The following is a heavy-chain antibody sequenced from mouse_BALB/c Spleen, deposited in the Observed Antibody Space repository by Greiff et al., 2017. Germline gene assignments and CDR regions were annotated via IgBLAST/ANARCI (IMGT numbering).Heavy chain of an antibody. CDR2: IWGDGST. J-gene: IGHJ4*01. CDR3: ARVDSSGSYAMDY. V-gene: IGHV2-6-7*01. CDR1: GFSLTGYG. D-gene: IGHD3-2*01. Sequence: VQVVESGPGLVAPSQSLSITCTVSGFSLTGYGVNWVRQPPGKGLEWLGMIWGDGSTDYNSALKSRLSISKDNSKSQVFLKMNSLQTDDTARYYCARVDSSGSYAMDYWGQGTSVTVSS.